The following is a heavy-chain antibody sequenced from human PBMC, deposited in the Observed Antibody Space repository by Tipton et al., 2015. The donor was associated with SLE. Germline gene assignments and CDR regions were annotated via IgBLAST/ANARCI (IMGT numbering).Heavy chain of an antibody. V-gene: IGHV4-4*07. CDR1: GGSISSYY. CDR3: VRGEGSGS. J-gene: IGHJ4*02. Sequence: TLSLTCTVSGGSISSYYWSWIRQPAGKGLEWIGRIFTSGNTNYSPSLKSRVTMSVDTSKNQFSLNLSSVTAADTAVYYCVRGEGSGSWGQGTLVTVSS. CDR2: IFTSGNT. D-gene: IGHD2-15*01.